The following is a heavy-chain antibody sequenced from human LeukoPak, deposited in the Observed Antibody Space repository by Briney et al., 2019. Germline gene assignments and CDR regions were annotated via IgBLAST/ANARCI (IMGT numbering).Heavy chain of an antibody. J-gene: IGHJ4*02. V-gene: IGHV3-23*01. CDR2: ISGGADST. CDR1: GFSFSSCA. CDR3: VKARVYSGQDPLVHY. Sequence: GGSLRLSCAASGFSFSSCAMGWVRQAPGKGPDWVSSISGGADSTYYADSVKGRFTISRDNSKNTLYLQINSLRVEDTAIYYCVKARVYSGQDPLVHYWGELAQVTVCS. D-gene: IGHD5-12*01.